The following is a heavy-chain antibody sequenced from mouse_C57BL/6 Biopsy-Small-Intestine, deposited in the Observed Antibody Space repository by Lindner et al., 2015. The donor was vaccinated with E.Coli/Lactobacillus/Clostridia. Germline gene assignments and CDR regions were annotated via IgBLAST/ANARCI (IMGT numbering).Heavy chain of an antibody. CDR3: AREEEWSYYSYDSFDY. Sequence: VQLQESGPELVKPGASVKISCKASGYAFSSSWMNWVKQRPGKGLEWIGRIYPGDGDTNYNGKFKGKATLTADKSSSTAYMQLSSLTSEDPAVYFCAREEEWSYYSYDSFDYWGQGTTLTVSS. J-gene: IGHJ2*01. V-gene: IGHV1-82*01. CDR2: IYPGDGDT. CDR1: GYAFSSSW. D-gene: IGHD2-12*01.